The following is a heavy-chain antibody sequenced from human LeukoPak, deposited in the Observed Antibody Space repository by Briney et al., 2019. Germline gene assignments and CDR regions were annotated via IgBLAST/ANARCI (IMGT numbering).Heavy chain of an antibody. CDR1: GGSISNGYY. D-gene: IGHD3-9*01. Sequence: TSSETLSLTCTVSGGSISNGYYWGWIRQPPGKGLEWIGIIYHTGSTYYNPSLKSRVTMSIDTLENQFSLKLSSVTAADTAVYYCASRYPTPGDYWGQGTLVTVSS. V-gene: IGHV4-38-2*02. CDR3: ASRYPTPGDY. CDR2: IYHTGST. J-gene: IGHJ4*02.